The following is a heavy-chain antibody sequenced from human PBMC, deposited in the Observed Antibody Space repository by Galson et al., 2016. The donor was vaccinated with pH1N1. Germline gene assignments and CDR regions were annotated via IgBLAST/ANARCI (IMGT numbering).Heavy chain of an antibody. J-gene: IGHJ3*02. CDR3: ARGRLYGGDAFDI. CDR1: GYSIISGGYS. CDR2: IYHTGTT. D-gene: IGHD4-23*01. Sequence: LSLTCAVSGYSIISGGYSWNWIRQPPGKGLEWIGYIYHTGTTYYNPSLKSRFTISVDTSKNQFSLKVNSVTAADTAIYYCARGRLYGGDAFDIWGQGTMVTVSS. V-gene: IGHV4-30-2*01.